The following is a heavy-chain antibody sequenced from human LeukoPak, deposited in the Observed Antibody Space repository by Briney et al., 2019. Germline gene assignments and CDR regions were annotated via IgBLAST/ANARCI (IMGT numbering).Heavy chain of an antibody. J-gene: IGHJ4*02. Sequence: GGSLRLSCAASGFTFNNYEMKWVRQAPGKGLEWVSYISRSGSTMYYADSVKGRFTISRDNAKNSLYLQMNSLRADDTAVYYCAGIITTIMDYWGQGTLVTVSS. CDR2: ISRSGSTM. V-gene: IGHV3-48*03. CDR1: GFTFNNYE. CDR3: AGIITTIMDY. D-gene: IGHD5-12*01.